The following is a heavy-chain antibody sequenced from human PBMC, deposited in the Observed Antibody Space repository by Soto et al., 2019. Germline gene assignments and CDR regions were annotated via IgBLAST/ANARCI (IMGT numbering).Heavy chain of an antibody. CDR2: IYYSGST. CDR1: GGSISSGGYY. J-gene: IGHJ4*02. CDR3: ARTRYDFWSGYYLEY. V-gene: IGHV4-61*08. Sequence: SETLSLTCTVSGGSISSGGYYWSWIRQHPGKGLEWIGYIYYSGSTNYNPSLKSRVTISVDTSKNQFSLKLSSVTAADTAVYYCARTRYDFWSGYYLEYWGQGTLVTVSS. D-gene: IGHD3-3*01.